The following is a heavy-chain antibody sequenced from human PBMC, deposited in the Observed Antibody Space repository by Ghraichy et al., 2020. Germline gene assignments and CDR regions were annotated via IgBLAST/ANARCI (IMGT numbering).Heavy chain of an antibody. D-gene: IGHD2-21*01. CDR1: GYIFTTSA. CDR2: INAGTGNT. J-gene: IGHJ4*02. Sequence: ASVKVSCKASGYIFTTSAMHWVRQAPGQKLEWLGWINAGTGNTKYSQKFQDRVSITRDTSASTAYMELNNLISEDTAVYYCSKSGTSGLRFDYWGQGTLVTVSS. V-gene: IGHV1-3*01. CDR3: SKSGTSGLRFDY.